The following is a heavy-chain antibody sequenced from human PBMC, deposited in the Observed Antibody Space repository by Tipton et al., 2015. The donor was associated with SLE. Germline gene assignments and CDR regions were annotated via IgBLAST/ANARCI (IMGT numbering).Heavy chain of an antibody. CDR2: IYYSGST. CDR3: ARHDFWSGYYTSWFDP. Sequence: TLSLTCAVYGGSFSGYYWSWIRQPPGKGLEWIGYIYYSGSTNYNPSLKSRVTISVDTSKNQFSLKLSSVTAADTAVYYCARHDFWSGYYTSWFDPWGQGTLVTVSS. D-gene: IGHD3-3*01. CDR1: GGSFSGYY. J-gene: IGHJ5*02. V-gene: IGHV4-59*07.